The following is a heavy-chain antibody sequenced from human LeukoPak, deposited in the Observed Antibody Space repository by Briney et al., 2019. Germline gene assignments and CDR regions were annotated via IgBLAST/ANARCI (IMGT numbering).Heavy chain of an antibody. CDR1: GFTFSSHA. V-gene: IGHV3-23*01. J-gene: IGHJ4*02. CDR2: ISGSGGTT. D-gene: IGHD3-10*01. CDR3: AKDRLPMIRGVDY. Sequence: GGSLRLSCAASGFTFSSHAVSWVRQAPGKGLEWVSAISGSGGTTYYADSVKGRFTISRDNSKNTLYLQINSLRVEDTAVYYCAKDRLPMIRGVDYWGQGTLVTVSS.